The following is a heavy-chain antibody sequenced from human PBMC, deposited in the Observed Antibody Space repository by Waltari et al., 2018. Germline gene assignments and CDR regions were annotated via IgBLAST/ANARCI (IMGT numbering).Heavy chain of an antibody. CDR1: GGSFSGYY. D-gene: IGHD3-22*01. CDR3: ARGGMIVVVPDY. V-gene: IGHV4-34*01. J-gene: IGHJ4*02. Sequence: QVQLQQWGAGLLKPSETLSLTCAVYGGSFSGYYWSWIRQPPGKGLERIGEINHSGSTNYNPSRKSRVTISVDTSKNQFSLKLSSVTAADTAVYYCARGGMIVVVPDYWGQGTLVTVSS. CDR2: INHSGST.